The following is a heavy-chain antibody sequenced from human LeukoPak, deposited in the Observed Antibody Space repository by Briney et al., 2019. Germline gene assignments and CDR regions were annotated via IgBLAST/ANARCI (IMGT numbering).Heavy chain of an antibody. CDR1: GYTFTSYA. CDR2: INPSGGTT. CDR3: AREIGPRQLHLWGSAFDY. J-gene: IGHJ4*02. Sequence: ASVKVSCKASGYTFTSYAMRWVRQAPGQGLEWMGIINPSGGTTSYAQNFQGRVTMTRDTSTSTVYMELSSLRSEDTAVYYCAREIGPRQLHLWGSAFDYWGQGTLVTVSS. V-gene: IGHV1-46*01. D-gene: IGHD5-18*01.